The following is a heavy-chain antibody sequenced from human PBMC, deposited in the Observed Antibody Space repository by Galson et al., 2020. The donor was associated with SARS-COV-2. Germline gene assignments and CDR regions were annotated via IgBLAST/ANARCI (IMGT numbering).Heavy chain of an antibody. D-gene: IGHD3-10*01. V-gene: IGHV1-46*01. CDR2: INPSGGTT. CDR3: AGSLVRGASALGGLIGLDY. CDR1: GDTFINYY. J-gene: IGHJ4*02. Sequence: ASVKVSCKASGDTFINYYMHWVRQAPGQGLEWMGIINPSGGTTTYALKFRGRVTMTRDTSTSTIYIEVNSLRSEDTAVYYCAGSLVRGASALGGLIGLDYWGQGTLVTVSS.